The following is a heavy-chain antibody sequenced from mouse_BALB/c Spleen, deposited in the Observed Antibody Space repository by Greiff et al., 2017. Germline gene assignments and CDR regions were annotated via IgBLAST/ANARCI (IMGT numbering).Heavy chain of an antibody. CDR3: TRSYGEDYFDY. J-gene: IGHJ2*01. Sequence: QVQLKQSGAELVRPGASVKLSCKASGYTFTSYWINWVKQRPGQGLEWIGNIYPSDSYTNYNQKFKDKATLTVDKSSSTAYMQLSSPTSEDSAVYYCTRSYGEDYFDYWGQGTTLTVSS. CDR2: IYPSDSYT. CDR1: GYTFTSYW. V-gene: IGHV1-69*02. D-gene: IGHD1-2*01.